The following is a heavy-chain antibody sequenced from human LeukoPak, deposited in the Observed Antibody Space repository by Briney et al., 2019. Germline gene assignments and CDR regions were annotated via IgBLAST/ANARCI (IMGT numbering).Heavy chain of an antibody. CDR2: INQDGSQK. CDR3: RCRWDY. J-gene: IGHJ4*02. CDR1: GFTVSSNY. D-gene: IGHD4-23*01. Sequence: GSLRLSCAASGFTVSSNYMNWVRQTPGKGLEWVANINQDGSQKFYVDSVKGRFTISRDNANNSLYLQMNSLRAEDTAVNYCRCRWDYWGQGTLVTVSS. V-gene: IGHV3-7*01.